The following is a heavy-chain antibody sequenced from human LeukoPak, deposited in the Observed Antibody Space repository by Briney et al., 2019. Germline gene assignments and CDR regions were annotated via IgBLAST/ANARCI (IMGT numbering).Heavy chain of an antibody. CDR1: GFTFDDYG. V-gene: IGHV3-20*04. CDR2: INCNGGST. D-gene: IGHD1-26*01. Sequence: PGGSLRLSCAASGFTFDDYGMSWVRQAPGKGLEWVSWINCNGGSTGYADSVKGRFTISRDNAKNTLYLQMNSLRSEDTALYYCARASPEFLGGATRDYYFDYWGQGTLVTVSS. CDR3: ARASPEFLGGATRDYYFDY. J-gene: IGHJ4*02.